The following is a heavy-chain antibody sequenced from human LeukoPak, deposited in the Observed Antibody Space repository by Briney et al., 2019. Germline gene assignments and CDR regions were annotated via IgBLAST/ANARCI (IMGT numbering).Heavy chain of an antibody. Sequence: PGGSLRLSCAASGFTLRSYTMNWVRQAPGKGLEWVSVIYSGGSTYYADSVKGRFTISRDNSKNTLYLQMNSLRAEDTAVYYCARGSYGPYGMDVWGQGTTVTVSS. CDR1: GFTLRSYT. V-gene: IGHV3-53*01. CDR2: IYSGGST. D-gene: IGHD5-18*01. J-gene: IGHJ6*02. CDR3: ARGSYGPYGMDV.